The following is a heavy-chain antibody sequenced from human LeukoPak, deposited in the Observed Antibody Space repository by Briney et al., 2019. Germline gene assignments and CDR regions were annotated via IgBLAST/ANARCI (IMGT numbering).Heavy chain of an antibody. Sequence: SGTLSLTCDVSGASISRGSWWRWVRQPPGKGLEWIGEFSHSGITSFNPSLKSRVTISVDKSRNQFSLNLISVTAADTAVYFCARNGGHNQEHWGQGTLVTVSS. CDR2: FSHSGIT. J-gene: IGHJ4*02. V-gene: IGHV4-4*02. CDR1: GASISRGSW. D-gene: IGHD1-1*01. CDR3: ARNGGHNQEH.